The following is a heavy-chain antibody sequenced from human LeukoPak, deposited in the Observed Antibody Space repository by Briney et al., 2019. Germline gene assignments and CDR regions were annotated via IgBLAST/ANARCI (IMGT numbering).Heavy chain of an antibody. CDR1: GFTFSSYS. Sequence: GGSLRLSCAASGFTFSSYSMNWVRQAPGKGLEWVSSISTSSSYIHYADSVKGRFTISRDDANNSLHLQMNSLRAEDAAVYYCVRSSSGWYSYYFDHWGQGTLVTVSS. D-gene: IGHD6-19*01. CDR2: ISTSSSYI. J-gene: IGHJ4*02. CDR3: VRSSSGWYSYYFDH. V-gene: IGHV3-21*01.